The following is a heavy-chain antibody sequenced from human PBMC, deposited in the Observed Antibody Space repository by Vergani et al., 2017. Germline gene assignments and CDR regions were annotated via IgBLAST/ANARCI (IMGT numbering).Heavy chain of an antibody. D-gene: IGHD3-16*02. Sequence: QVQLVQSGAEVKKPGSSVKVSCKASGGTFSSYAISWVRQAPGQGLEWMGGIIPIFGTANYAQKFQGRVTITADESTSTAYMELSSLRSEDTAVYYCARSPAYDYVWGSYRFDYWGQGTLVTGSS. CDR1: GGTFSSYA. CDR2: IIPIFGTA. CDR3: ARSPAYDYVWGSYRFDY. V-gene: IGHV1-69*01. J-gene: IGHJ4*02.